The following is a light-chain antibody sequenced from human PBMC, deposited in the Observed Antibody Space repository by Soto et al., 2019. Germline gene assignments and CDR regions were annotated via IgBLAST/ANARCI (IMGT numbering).Light chain of an antibody. CDR2: EGS. J-gene: IGLJ3*02. V-gene: IGLV2-23*01. CDR1: SSDVGSYNV. Sequence: QSVLTQPASVSGSPGQSITISCTGTSSDVGSYNVVSWYQQHPGKAPKLMIYEGSKRPSGVSNRFSGSKSGNTASLTISGLQAEDEADYYCCSYAGTNTWVFGGGTQLTVL. CDR3: CSYAGTNTWV.